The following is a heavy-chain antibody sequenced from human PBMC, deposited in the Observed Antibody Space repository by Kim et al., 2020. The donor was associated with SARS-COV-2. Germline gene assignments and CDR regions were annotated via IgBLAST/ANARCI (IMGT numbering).Heavy chain of an antibody. CDR3: AKSRWDCSGPTCYWSFDS. J-gene: IGHJ4*02. D-gene: IGHD2-15*01. CDR1: GYTFTTYA. V-gene: IGHV7-4-1*02. CDR2: INTNTGNP. Sequence: ASVKVSCKTSGYTFTTYAIHWVRQAPGQGLEWMGWINTNTGNPTYAQGFTGRFVFSLDTSVSTTYLQISSLKAEDTGVYYCAKSRWDCSGPTCYWSFDSSGEGSLVTASS.